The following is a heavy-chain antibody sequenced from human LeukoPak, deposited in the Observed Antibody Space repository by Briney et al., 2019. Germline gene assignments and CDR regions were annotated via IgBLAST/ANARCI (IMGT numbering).Heavy chain of an antibody. CDR3: ARVHGSGSYRPHYYYYYMDV. CDR1: GGTFSSYA. Sequence: GASVKVSCKASGGTFSSYAISWVRQAPGQGLEWKGGIIPIFGTANYAQKFRGRVTITTDESTSTAYMELSSLRSEDTAVYYCARVHGSGSYRPHYYYYYMDVWGKGPRSPSP. D-gene: IGHD3-10*01. V-gene: IGHV1-69*05. CDR2: IIPIFGTA. J-gene: IGHJ6*03.